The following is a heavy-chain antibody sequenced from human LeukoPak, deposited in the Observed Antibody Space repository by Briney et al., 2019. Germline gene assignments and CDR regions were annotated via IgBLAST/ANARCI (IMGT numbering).Heavy chain of an antibody. J-gene: IGHJ3*02. CDR1: GGSISSGGYS. CDR3: ARDTGYCSSTSCYRGAFDI. Sequence: SETLSLTCAVSGGSISSGGYSWSWIRQPPGKGLEWIGYIYHSGSTYYNRSLKSRVTISVDRSKNQFSLKLSSVTAADTAVYYCARDTGYCSSTSCYRGAFDIWGQGTMVTVSS. D-gene: IGHD2-2*01. CDR2: IYHSGST. V-gene: IGHV4-30-2*01.